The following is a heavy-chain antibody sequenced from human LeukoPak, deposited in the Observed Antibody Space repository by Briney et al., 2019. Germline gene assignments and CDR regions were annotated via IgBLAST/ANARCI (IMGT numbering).Heavy chain of an antibody. CDR2: ISYDGSNK. CDR1: GFTFSSYA. CDR3: ARARDH. V-gene: IGHV3-30-3*01. J-gene: IGHJ4*02. Sequence: PGRSLRLSCAASGFTFSSYAMHWVRQAPGKGLEWVAVISYDGSNKYYADSVKGRFTISRDNSKNTLYLQMNSLRAEDTAVYYCARARDHWGQGTLVTVSS.